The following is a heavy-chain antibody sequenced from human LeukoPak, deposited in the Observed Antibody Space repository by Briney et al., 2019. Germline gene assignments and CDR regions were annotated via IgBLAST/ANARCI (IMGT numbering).Heavy chain of an antibody. J-gene: IGHJ2*01. CDR3: AKEATWGNWYFDL. CDR2: IGSDGHTK. V-gene: IGHV3-30*18. Sequence: GGSLRLSCAASGFTFSSYGMHWVRQAPGKGLEWVSVIGSDGHTKYYADSVRGRFTTSRENSDNTLYLEMSSLRDDDTAVYYCAKEATWGNWYFDLWGRGTLVTVSS. D-gene: IGHD3-16*01. CDR1: GFTFSSYG.